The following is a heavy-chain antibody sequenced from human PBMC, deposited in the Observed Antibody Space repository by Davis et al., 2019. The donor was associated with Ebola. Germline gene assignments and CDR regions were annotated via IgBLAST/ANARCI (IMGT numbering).Heavy chain of an antibody. D-gene: IGHD2-21*02. Sequence: GESLKISCAASGFTFSSYSMNWVRQAPGKGLEWVSSISSSSSFIYYADSVKGRFTISRDNAKNSLYLQMNSLRAEDTAVYFCARDHVVTAIPFDFWGRGTLVTVSS. V-gene: IGHV3-21*01. CDR2: ISSSSSFI. J-gene: IGHJ4*02. CDR1: GFTFSSYS. CDR3: ARDHVVTAIPFDF.